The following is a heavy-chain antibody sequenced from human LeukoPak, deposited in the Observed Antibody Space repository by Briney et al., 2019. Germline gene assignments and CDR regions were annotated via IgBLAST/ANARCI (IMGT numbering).Heavy chain of an antibody. V-gene: IGHV3-30*15. CDR2: MSLDGSSI. CDR1: GFAFNTQA. CDR3: ARDRGKLRYLDL. D-gene: IGHD3-9*01. J-gene: IGHJ4*02. Sequence: GRSLRLSCVASGFAFNTQAMHWVRQAPGKGLEWLAVMSLDGSSIYYADSVKGRFTISRDNSKNTLYLQMSSLRVEDTAVYYCARDRGKLRYLDLWGQGTPVTVSS.